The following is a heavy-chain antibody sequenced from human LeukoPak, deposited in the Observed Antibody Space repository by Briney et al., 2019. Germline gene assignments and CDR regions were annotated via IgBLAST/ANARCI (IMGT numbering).Heavy chain of an antibody. CDR3: ARRDRYYGMDV. J-gene: IGHJ6*02. CDR2: IWYDGSNK. V-gene: IGHV3-33*01. D-gene: IGHD3-22*01. CDR1: GFTFGSYG. Sequence: PGGSLRLSCAASGFTFGSYGMHWVRQAPGKGLEWVAVIWYDGSNKYHADSVKGRFTISRDNSKNTLYLQMNSLRAEGTAVYYCARRDRYYGMDVWGQGTTVTVSS.